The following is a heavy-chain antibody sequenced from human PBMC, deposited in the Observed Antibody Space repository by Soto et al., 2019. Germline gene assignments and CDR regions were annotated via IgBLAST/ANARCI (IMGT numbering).Heavy chain of an antibody. D-gene: IGHD6-13*01. CDR1: GFSLSTSGVG. CDR3: AHRRGNGVAAADSFDY. J-gene: IGHJ4*02. V-gene: IGHV2-5*01. CDR2: IYWNDDK. Sequence: SGPTLVNPTQTLTLTCTFSGFSLSTSGVGVGWIRQPPGKALEWLALIYWNDDKRYSPSLKSRLTITKDTSKNQVVLTMTNMDPVDTATYYCAHRRGNGVAAADSFDYWGQGTLVTVSS.